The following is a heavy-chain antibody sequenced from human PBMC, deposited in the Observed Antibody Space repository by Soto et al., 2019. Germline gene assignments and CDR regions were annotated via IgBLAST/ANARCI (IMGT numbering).Heavy chain of an antibody. D-gene: IGHD3-16*01. CDR2: MYYSGAT. CDR1: GGSISSNSYY. CDR3: ARHAADDSVWGKSGGRDY. J-gene: IGHJ4*02. V-gene: IGHV4-39*01. Sequence: PSETLSLTCTVSGGSISSNSYYWDWIRQPPGKGLEWIGSMYYSGATYHNPSLQSRVTISVDTSKNQFSLHLSSVTAADTAVYYCARHAADDSVWGKSGGRDYWGQGTLATVSS.